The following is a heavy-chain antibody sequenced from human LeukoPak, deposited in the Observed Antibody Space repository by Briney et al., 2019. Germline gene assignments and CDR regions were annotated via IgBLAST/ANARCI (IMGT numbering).Heavy chain of an antibody. V-gene: IGHV4-59*01. CDR1: GGSISNYY. D-gene: IGHD1-26*01. Sequence: NPSETLSLTCSVSGGSISNYYWSWLRQPPGKGLEWIGYSHYNGSPNYNPSLKSRVTISLDTSKNHFSLKLSSVTAADTAVYYCARGLYSGSYYDYWGQGTLVTVPS. CDR3: ARGLYSGSYYDY. CDR2: SHYNGSP. J-gene: IGHJ4*02.